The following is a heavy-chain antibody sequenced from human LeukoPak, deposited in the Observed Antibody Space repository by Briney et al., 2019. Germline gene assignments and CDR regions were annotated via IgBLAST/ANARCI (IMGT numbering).Heavy chain of an antibody. J-gene: IGHJ6*02. CDR3: ARERPPPRPYYYGMDV. V-gene: IGHV3-66*01. CDR1: GFTVSGNY. Sequence: GGSLRLSCAASGFTVSGNYMSWVRQAPGKGLEWVSVIYTGDSTYYADSVKGRFTISRDNFKNTLYLQMNSLSSEDTAVYYCARERPPPRPYYYGMDVWGQGTTVTVSS. CDR2: IYTGDST.